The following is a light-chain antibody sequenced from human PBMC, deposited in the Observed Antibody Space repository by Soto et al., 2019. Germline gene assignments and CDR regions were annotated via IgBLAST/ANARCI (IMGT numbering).Light chain of an antibody. V-gene: IGKV1-5*01. CDR2: DAS. J-gene: IGKJ1*01. Sequence: DIQMAQSPSTLSASVGDRVTITCRASQSISTWLAWYQQKPGKAPKLLIYDASSLESGVPSRFSGSGSGTEFTLTISSLQPDEFATYYCQQYNNYSWTFGQGTKVEIK. CDR1: QSISTW. CDR3: QQYNNYSWT.